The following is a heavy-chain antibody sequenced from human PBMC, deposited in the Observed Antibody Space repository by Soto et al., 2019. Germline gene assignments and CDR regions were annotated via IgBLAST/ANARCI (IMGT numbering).Heavy chain of an antibody. CDR3: EKDGGDYGRVWGCYRTSVAFDI. Sequence: GGSLRLSCAASGFTFSTYAMSWVRQAPGKGLEWVSAISGSGGSTYYADSVKGRFTISRDNSKNTLYLQMNSLRAEDTAVYYCEKDGGDYGRVWGCYRTSVAFDIWVQGTMVTVAS. CDR2: ISGSGGST. D-gene: IGHD3-16*02. J-gene: IGHJ3*02. V-gene: IGHV3-23*01. CDR1: GFTFSTYA.